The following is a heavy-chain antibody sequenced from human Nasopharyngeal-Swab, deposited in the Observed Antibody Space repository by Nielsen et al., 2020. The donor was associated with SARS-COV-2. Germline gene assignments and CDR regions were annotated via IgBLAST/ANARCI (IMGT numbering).Heavy chain of an antibody. CDR2: IYPGDSDI. Sequence: GASLKISCQTSGYSFTNYWIGWVRQVPGKGLEWVGIIYPGDSDIKYNPSLQSHVTITTDKSISTAYLQWSRLQASDTAMYFCVRHFGGLGYNFGFYDSWGQGTMVIVSS. CDR3: VRHFGGLGYNFGFYDS. J-gene: IGHJ5*01. D-gene: IGHD3-3*01. V-gene: IGHV5-51*01. CDR1: GYSFTNYW.